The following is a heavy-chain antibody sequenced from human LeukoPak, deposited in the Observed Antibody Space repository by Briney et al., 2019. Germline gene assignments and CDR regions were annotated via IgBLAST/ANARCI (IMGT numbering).Heavy chain of an antibody. CDR1: GFTFSSYS. CDR3: ASVTIFGVVTPPGYYYGMDV. CDR2: ISSSGGAT. Sequence: GGSLRLSCAASGFTFSSYSMSWARQAPGKGLEWVSVISSSGGATYYADSVKGRFTISRDNSKNTLYLQMNSLRAEDTAVYYCASVTIFGVVTPPGYYYGMDVWGQGTTVTVSS. J-gene: IGHJ6*02. V-gene: IGHV3-23*01. D-gene: IGHD3-3*01.